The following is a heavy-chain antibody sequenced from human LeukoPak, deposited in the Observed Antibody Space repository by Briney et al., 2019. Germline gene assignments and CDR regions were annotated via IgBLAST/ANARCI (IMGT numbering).Heavy chain of an antibody. CDR2: INPNSGGT. Sequence: ASVKVSCKASGYTFTGYYMHWVRQAPGQGIEWMGRINPNSGGTNYAQKFQGRVTMTRDTSISTAYMELSRLRSDDTAVYYCARTNGDYYAFDIWGQGTMVTVSS. J-gene: IGHJ3*02. CDR3: ARTNGDYYAFDI. D-gene: IGHD4-17*01. CDR1: GYTFTGYY. V-gene: IGHV1-2*06.